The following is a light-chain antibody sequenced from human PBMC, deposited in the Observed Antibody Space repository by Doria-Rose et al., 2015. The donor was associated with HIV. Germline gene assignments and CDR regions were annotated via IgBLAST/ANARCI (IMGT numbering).Light chain of an antibody. CDR1: QSLLYTSKNY. CDR3: QQYYGTPS. Sequence: DIRVTQSPESLGMSLGERATLNCKSNQSLLYTSKNYLAWYQQKPGQPPKLLIYWASTRQSGVPARFSGSGSATGFTLTISSLEAEDVAVYYCQQYYGTPSFGPGTTVDIK. V-gene: IGKV4-1*01. J-gene: IGKJ3*01. CDR2: WAS.